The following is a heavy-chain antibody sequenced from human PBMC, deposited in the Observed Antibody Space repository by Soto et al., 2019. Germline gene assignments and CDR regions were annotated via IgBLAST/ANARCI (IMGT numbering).Heavy chain of an antibody. CDR1: GFAFQNHG. V-gene: IGHV3-20*01. CDR3: ARTPHWQYWYLDL. Sequence: EVQLVESGGSVIRPGGSLRLSCAASGFAFQNHGMAWVRQVPGKGLEWVAGISGSGVNAGYADSVKGRFTISRDNGDNSLYLEINNLGVEDTALYRCARTPHWQYWYLDLWGRGTLVTVSS. D-gene: IGHD1-1*01. CDR2: ISGSGVNA. J-gene: IGHJ2*01.